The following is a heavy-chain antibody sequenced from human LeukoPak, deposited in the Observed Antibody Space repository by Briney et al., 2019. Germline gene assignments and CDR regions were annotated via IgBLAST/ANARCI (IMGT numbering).Heavy chain of an antibody. CDR2: ISAYNGNT. V-gene: IGHV1-18*01. CDR1: GYTFTSYG. CDR3: ARSPGPYYYDSSGYYRD. Sequence: ASVKVSCKASGYTFTSYGISWVRQAPGQGLEWMGWISAYNGNTNYAQKLQGRVTMTTDTSTSTAYMELRSLRSDDTAVYYCARSPGPYYYDSSGYYRDWGQGTLVTVSS. J-gene: IGHJ4*02. D-gene: IGHD3-22*01.